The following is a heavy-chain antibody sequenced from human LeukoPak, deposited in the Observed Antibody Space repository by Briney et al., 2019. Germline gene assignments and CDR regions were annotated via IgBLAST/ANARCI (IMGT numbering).Heavy chain of an antibody. D-gene: IGHD4-17*01. Sequence: SETLSLTCTVSGCSISSGGYYWSWIRQHPGKGLEWIGCIYYSGTTYYHPSLTSRVAISVDTSKNQFSLKLSSVTAADTAVYYCARSGTVTTWNYWGQGTLVTVSS. V-gene: IGHV4-31*03. CDR3: ARSGTVTTWNY. CDR2: IYYSGTT. J-gene: IGHJ4*02. CDR1: GCSISSGGYY.